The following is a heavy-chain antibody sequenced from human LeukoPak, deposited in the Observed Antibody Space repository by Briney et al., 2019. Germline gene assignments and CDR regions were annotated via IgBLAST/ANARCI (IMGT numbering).Heavy chain of an antibody. CDR1: GYSISSGYY. Sequence: KPSETLSLTCAVSGYSISSGYYWGWIRQPPGKGLEWIGSIYHSGSTYYNPSLKGRVTISVDTSKNQFSLKLSSVTAADTAVYYCARAFVVVPAAMYFAPWGQGTLVTVSS. J-gene: IGHJ5*02. V-gene: IGHV4-38-2*01. CDR3: ARAFVVVPAAMYFAP. CDR2: IYHSGST. D-gene: IGHD2-2*01.